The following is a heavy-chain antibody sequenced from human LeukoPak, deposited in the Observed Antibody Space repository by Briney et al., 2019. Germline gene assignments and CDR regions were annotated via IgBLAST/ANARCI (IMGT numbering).Heavy chain of an antibody. J-gene: IGHJ3*02. CDR2: IYYSGST. Sequence: SETLSLTCTVSGGSISSSSYYWGWIRQPPGKGLEWIGSIYYSGSTYYNPSLKSRVTISVDTSKNQFSLKLSSVTAADTAVYYCAGYKNAFDIWGQGTMVTVSS. V-gene: IGHV4-39*01. CDR3: AGYKNAFDI. CDR1: GGSISSSSYY. D-gene: IGHD1-14*01.